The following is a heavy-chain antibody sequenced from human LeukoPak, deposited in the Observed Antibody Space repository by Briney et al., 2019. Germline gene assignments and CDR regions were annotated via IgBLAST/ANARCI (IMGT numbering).Heavy chain of an antibody. CDR3: ARARSNYYFDY. CDR1: GGSISSYY. V-gene: IGHV4-59*01. J-gene: IGHJ4*02. CDR2: IYYSGST. D-gene: IGHD5-24*01. Sequence: PSETLSLTCTVSGGSISSYYWSWIRQPPGKGLEWIGYIYYSGSTNYNPSLKSRVTISVDTSKNQFSLKLSSVTAADTAVYYCARARSNYYFDYWGQGTLVTVSS.